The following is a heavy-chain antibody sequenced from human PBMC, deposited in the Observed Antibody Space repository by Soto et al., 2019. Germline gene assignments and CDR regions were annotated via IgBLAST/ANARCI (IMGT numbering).Heavy chain of an antibody. CDR3: ATEAIAAAGTGYYFYGMDV. J-gene: IGHJ6*02. D-gene: IGHD6-13*01. CDR2: INPSGGST. Sequence: SSVKVCCEASGYTFTSYYMHWVRQAPGQGLEWMGIINPSGGSTSYAQKFQGRVTMTRDTSTSTVYMELSSLRSEDTAVYYCATEAIAAAGTGYYFYGMDVWG. V-gene: IGHV1-46*03. CDR1: GYTFTSYY.